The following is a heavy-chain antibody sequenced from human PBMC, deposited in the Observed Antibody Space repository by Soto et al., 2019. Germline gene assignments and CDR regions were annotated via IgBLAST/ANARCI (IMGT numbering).Heavy chain of an antibody. V-gene: IGHV3-7*05. Sequence: EVQLVESGGGLVQPGGSLRLSCAASGFTFSRYWMSWVRQAPGKGLEWVANIKQDGSEKYYVDSVKGRFIISRDNAKNSLYLQMNSLRAEDTAVYYCARANHGEFLGYYYYGMDVCGHGTTVTVSS. D-gene: IGHD4-17*01. CDR3: ARANHGEFLGYYYYGMDV. J-gene: IGHJ6*02. CDR1: GFTFSRYW. CDR2: IKQDGSEK.